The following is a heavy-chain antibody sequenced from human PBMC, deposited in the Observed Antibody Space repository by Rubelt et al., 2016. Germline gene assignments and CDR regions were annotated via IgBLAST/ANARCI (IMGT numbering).Heavy chain of an antibody. D-gene: IGHD6-19*01. V-gene: IGHV3-48*04. J-gene: IGHJ4*02. CDR2: ISGSSTTI. Sequence: EVQLLDSGGGLVQPGGSLNLSCSASGFTFSSYAMSWVRQAPGKGLEWVSYISGSSTTIYYADSVKGRFTISRDNAKNSLYLQMNSLRAEDTAVYYCERRRRTITVAGVTSAGDSWGQGTLVTVSS. CDR1: GFTFSSYA. CDR3: ERRRRTITVAGVTSAGDS.